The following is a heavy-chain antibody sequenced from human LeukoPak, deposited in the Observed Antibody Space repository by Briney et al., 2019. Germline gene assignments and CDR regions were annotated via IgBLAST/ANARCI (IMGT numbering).Heavy chain of an antibody. CDR3: AKIPGIGRYSTDYSFDY. D-gene: IGHD2-15*01. J-gene: IGHJ4*02. CDR2: ISGSGGTT. Sequence: PGGSLRLSCAASGFTFSSYAMAWVRQAPGKGLDWVSTISGSGGTTYYADSVKGRFTVSRDNSKNTLYLQMSGLRADDTAVYYCAKIPGIGRYSTDYSFDYWGQGTLVTVSS. CDR1: GFTFSSYA. V-gene: IGHV3-23*01.